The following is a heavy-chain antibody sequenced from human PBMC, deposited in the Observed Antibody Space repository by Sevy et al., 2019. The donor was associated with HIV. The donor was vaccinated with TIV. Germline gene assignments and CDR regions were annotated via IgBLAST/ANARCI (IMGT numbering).Heavy chain of an antibody. D-gene: IGHD6-6*01. V-gene: IGHV3-30-3*01. Sequence: GGSLRLSCAASGFTFSSYAMHWVRQAPGKGLEWVAVISYDGSNKYYADSVKGRFTISRDNSKNTLYLQMNSLRAEETAVYYCARDLRNKQLGFSDGMDVWGQGTTVTVSS. CDR3: ARDLRNKQLGFSDGMDV. J-gene: IGHJ6*02. CDR1: GFTFSSYA. CDR2: ISYDGSNK.